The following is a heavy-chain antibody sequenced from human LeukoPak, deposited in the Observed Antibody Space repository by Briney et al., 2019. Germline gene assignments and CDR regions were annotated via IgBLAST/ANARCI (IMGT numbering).Heavy chain of an antibody. J-gene: IGHJ4*02. V-gene: IGHV4-61*02. D-gene: IGHD2-21*02. CDR3: TTYCGGDCYGPGFDY. Sequence: SETLSLTCTVSGGSISSGSYYWSWIRQPAGKGLEWIGRIYTSGSTNYNPSLKSRVTISVDTSKNQFSLKLSSVTAADTAVYYCTTYCGGDCYGPGFDYWGQGTLVTVSS. CDR2: IYTSGST. CDR1: GGSISSGSYY.